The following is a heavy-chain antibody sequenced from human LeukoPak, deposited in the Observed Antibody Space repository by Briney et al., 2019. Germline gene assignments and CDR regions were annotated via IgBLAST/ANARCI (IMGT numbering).Heavy chain of an antibody. CDR3: ARRHYYYDRSGFYYYFDT. CDR2: IQPGNPEI. J-gene: IGHJ4*02. Sequence: GESLKISCKASEYSFTSYWIGWVRQMPGKGLEWVGNIQPGNPEIRYSPSFQGQVTLSADKSISTAYLQWSSLKASDTAMYYCARRHYYYDRSGFYYYFDTWGQGTLVTVSS. CDR1: EYSFTSYW. D-gene: IGHD3-22*01. V-gene: IGHV5-51*01.